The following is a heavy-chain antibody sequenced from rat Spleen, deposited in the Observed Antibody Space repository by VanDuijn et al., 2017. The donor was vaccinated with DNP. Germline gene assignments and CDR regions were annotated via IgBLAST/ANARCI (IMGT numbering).Heavy chain of an antibody. D-gene: IGHD1-7*01. J-gene: IGHJ2*01. V-gene: IGHV5-22*01. Sequence: EVQLVESGGGFVQPGRSLKLSCAASGFSFSDYYMAWVRQAPGKSLEWVASISYEGTNIYYGDSVKGRFTISRDNAKSTLYLQMDSLRSEDTATYYCATHRLRVFHYWGQGVMVTVSS. CDR2: ISYEGTNI. CDR3: ATHRLRVFHY. CDR1: GFSFSDYY.